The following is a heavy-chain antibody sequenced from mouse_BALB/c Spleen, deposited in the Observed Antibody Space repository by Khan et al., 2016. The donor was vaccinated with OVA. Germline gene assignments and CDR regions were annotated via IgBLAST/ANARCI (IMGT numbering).Heavy chain of an antibody. CDR3: ARGGAMDY. Sequence: DVKLQESGPGLVKPSQSLSLTCTVTGYSITSDYAWNWIRQFPGNKLEWMGYISYSGSTSYNPSLKSRISITRDTSKNQFFLQLNSVTTEDTATYYCARGGAMDYWGQGTSVTVSS. V-gene: IGHV3-2*02. CDR2: ISYSGST. CDR1: GYSITSDYA. J-gene: IGHJ4*01.